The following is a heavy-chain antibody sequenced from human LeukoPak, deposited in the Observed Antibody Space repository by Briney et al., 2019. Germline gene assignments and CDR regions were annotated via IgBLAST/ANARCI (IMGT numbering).Heavy chain of an antibody. D-gene: IGHD3-22*01. V-gene: IGHV3-64*01. CDR2: IDSSGGST. CDR3: AREGHSSGHCGTFDI. Sequence: PGGSLRLSCAASGLTFSSAVMHWVRQGPGKGLGYVAGIDSSGGSTHYASSLQDRFTISRDNSKNTVFLQMGSLRVEDMGTYYCAREGHSSGHCGTFDIWGQGTTVTVSS. CDR1: GLTFSSAV. J-gene: IGHJ3*02.